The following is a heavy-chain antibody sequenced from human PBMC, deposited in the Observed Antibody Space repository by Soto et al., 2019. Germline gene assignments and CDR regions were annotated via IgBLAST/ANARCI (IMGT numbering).Heavy chain of an antibody. CDR3: ASDVDTAKVTGY. CDR1: GGTFSSYA. V-gene: IGHV1-69*13. CDR2: VIPIFGTA. J-gene: IGHJ4*02. Sequence: PPASVKVSCKASGGTFSSYAISWVRQAPGQGLEWMGGVIPIFGTANYAQKFQGRVTITADESTSTAYMELSSLRSEDTAVYYCASDVDTAKVTGYWGQGTLVTVSS. D-gene: IGHD5-18*01.